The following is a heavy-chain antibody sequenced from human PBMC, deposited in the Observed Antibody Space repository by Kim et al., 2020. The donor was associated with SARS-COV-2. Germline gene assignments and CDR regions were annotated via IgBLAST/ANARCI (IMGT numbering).Heavy chain of an antibody. D-gene: IGHD4-17*01. V-gene: IGHV3-30*04. CDR1: GFTFSSYA. CDR2: ISYDGSNK. CDR3: ARASYGDHGY. J-gene: IGHJ4*02. Sequence: GGSLRLSCAASGFTFSSYAMHWVRQAPGKGLEWVAVISYDGSNKYYADSVKGRFTISRDNSKNTLYLQMNSLRAEDTAVYYCARASYGDHGYWGQGTLVTVSS.